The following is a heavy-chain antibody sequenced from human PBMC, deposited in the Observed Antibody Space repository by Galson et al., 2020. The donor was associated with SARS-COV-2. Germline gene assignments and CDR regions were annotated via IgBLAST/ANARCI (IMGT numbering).Heavy chain of an antibody. J-gene: IGHJ3*02. CDR1: GFTFSNYG. CDR2: ISDDGNNL. CDR3: VRGAYRSSWALGDAFDI. D-gene: IGHD6-6*01. V-gene: IGHV3-30*03. Sequence: GESLKISCAASGFTFSNYGMHWVRQAPGKGLEWVAVISDDGNNLYYADSVKGRFTITRDNSENTLHLQMNSLRAEETAMYHCVRGAYRSSWALGDAFDIWGRGTMVTVSS.